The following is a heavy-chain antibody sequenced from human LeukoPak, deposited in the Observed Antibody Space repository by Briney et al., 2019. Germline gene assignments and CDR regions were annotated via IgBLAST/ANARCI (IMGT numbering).Heavy chain of an antibody. CDR1: GGSFSGYY. J-gene: IGHJ2*01. CDR3: ARGLQWELPPWYFDL. V-gene: IGHV4-34*01. CDR2: INHSGST. Sequence: PSETLSLTCAVYGGSFSGYYWSWIRQPPGKRLEWIGEINHSGSTNYNPSLKSRVTISVDTSKNQFSLKLSSVTAADTAVYYCARGLQWELPPWYFDLWGRGTLVTVSS. D-gene: IGHD1-26*01.